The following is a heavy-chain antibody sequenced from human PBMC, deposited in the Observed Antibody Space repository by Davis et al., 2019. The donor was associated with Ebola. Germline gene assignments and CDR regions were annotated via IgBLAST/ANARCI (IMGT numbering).Heavy chain of an antibody. D-gene: IGHD3-3*01. Sequence: AASVKVSCKASGYTFTSYYMHWVRQAPGQGLEWMGIINPSGGSTSYAQKFQGRVTMTRDTSTSTVYMELSSLRSEDTAVYYCARDSGYTYYDFWSGSYWGQGTLVTVSS. CDR3: ARDSGYTYYDFWSGSY. V-gene: IGHV1-46*01. CDR1: GYTFTSYY. CDR2: INPSGGST. J-gene: IGHJ4*02.